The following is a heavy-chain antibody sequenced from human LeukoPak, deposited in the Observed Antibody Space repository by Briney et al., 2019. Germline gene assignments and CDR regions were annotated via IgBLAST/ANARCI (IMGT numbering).Heavy chain of an antibody. V-gene: IGHV6-1*01. J-gene: IGHJ4*02. Sequence: SQTLSLTCAISGDSVSSNSAAWTWIRQSPSRGLEWLGRTYYRSKWYNDYALSVKSRISINPDTSKNQFSLQLNSVTPEDTAVYYCAGGDTSGHFDYWGQGTLVTVSS. CDR2: TYYRSKWYN. D-gene: IGHD3-22*01. CDR1: GDSVSSNSAA. CDR3: AGGDTSGHFDY.